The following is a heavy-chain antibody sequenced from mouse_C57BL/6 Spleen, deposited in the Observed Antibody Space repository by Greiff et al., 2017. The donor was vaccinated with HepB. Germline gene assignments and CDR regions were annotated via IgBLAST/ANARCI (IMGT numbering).Heavy chain of an antibody. V-gene: IGHV1-5*01. D-gene: IGHD4-1*01. CDR2: IYPGNSDT. CDR3: TRKGTNWDTPFDY. CDR1: GYTFTSYW. J-gene: IGHJ2*01. Sequence: EVQLQQSGTVLARPGASVKMSCKTSGYTFTSYWMHWVKQRPGQGLEWIGAIYPGNSDTSYNQKFKGKAKLTAVTSASTAYMELSSLTNEDSAVYYCTRKGTNWDTPFDYWGQGTTLTVSS.